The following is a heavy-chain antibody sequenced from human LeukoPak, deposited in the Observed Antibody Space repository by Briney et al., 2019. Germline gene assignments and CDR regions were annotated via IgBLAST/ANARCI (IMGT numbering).Heavy chain of an antibody. CDR1: GGSVSAYY. J-gene: IGHJ5*02. Sequence: SETLSLTCTVSGGSVSAYYWNWIRPPPGKRLECIGFIYRSGITSYNPSLKSRVTISIDTSKNDFSLNLTSVTAADTAVYYCARAPSDWGATNWFDPWGHGTLVTVSS. CDR2: IYRSGIT. V-gene: IGHV4-59*02. D-gene: IGHD7-27*01. CDR3: ARAPSDWGATNWFDP.